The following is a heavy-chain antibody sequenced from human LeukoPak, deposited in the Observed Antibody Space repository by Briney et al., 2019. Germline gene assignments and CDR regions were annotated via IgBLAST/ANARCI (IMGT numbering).Heavy chain of an antibody. CDR2: IYTSGST. D-gene: IGHD2-21*01. CDR3: ASSRRYCGGDCYGY. J-gene: IGHJ4*02. CDR1: GGSISSGSYY. Sequence: SETLSLTCTVSGGSISSGSYYWSWIRQPAGKGLEWIGRIYTSGSTNYNPSLKSRVTISVDTSKNQFSLKLSSVTAADTAVYYCASSRRYCGGDCYGYWGQGTLVTVSS. V-gene: IGHV4-61*02.